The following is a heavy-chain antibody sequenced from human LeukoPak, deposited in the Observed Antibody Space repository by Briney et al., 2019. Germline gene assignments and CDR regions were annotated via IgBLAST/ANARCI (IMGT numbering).Heavy chain of an antibody. J-gene: IGHJ4*02. Sequence: GGSLRLSCAASGFTFSNAWMSWVRQAPGKGLEWVGRIKSKTDGGTTDYAAPVKGRFTTSRDDSKNTLYLQMNSLKTEDTAVYYCTTGDTAMAYYFDYWGQGTLVTVSS. CDR1: GFTFSNAW. D-gene: IGHD5-18*01. CDR3: TTGDTAMAYYFDY. CDR2: IKSKTDGGTT. V-gene: IGHV3-15*01.